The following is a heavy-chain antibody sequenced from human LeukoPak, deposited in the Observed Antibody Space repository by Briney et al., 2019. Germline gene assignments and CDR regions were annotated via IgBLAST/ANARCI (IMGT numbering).Heavy chain of an antibody. CDR1: GFTFSSYS. CDR3: ARSPSGLLYFDY. J-gene: IGHJ4*02. V-gene: IGHV3-21*04. Sequence: GGSLRLSCAASGFTFSSYSMNWVRQAPGKGLEWVSSISSSSSYIYYADSVKGRFTISRDNAKNSLYLQMNSLRVEDTAVYYCARSPSGLLYFDYWGQGTLVTVSS. CDR2: ISSSSSYI.